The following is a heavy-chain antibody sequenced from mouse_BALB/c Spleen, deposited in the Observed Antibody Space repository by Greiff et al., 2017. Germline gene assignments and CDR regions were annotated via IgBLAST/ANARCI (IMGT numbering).Heavy chain of an antibody. CDR1: GFTFSSYG. V-gene: IGHV5-6*02. CDR2: ISSGGSYT. Sequence: EVKLVESGGDLVKPGGSLKLSCAASGFTFSSYGMSWVRQTPDKRLEWVATISSGGSYTYYPDSVKGRFTISRDNAKNNLYLQMSSLKSEDTAMYYCARAITTATGAMDYWGQGTSVTVSS. D-gene: IGHD1-2*01. CDR3: ARAITTATGAMDY. J-gene: IGHJ4*01.